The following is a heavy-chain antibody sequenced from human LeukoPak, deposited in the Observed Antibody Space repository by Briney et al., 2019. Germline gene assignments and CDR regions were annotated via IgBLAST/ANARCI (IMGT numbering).Heavy chain of an antibody. CDR1: GYTFTYYA. CDR2: INTNTGNP. Sequence: ASVKVSCKASGYTFTYYAMNWVRQAPGQGLEWMGWINTNTGNPTYAQGFTGRFVISLDTSVSTAYLQISSLKAEDTAVYYCARGHYYDSSGYYWETDYWGQGTLVTVSS. V-gene: IGHV7-4-1*02. D-gene: IGHD3-22*01. CDR3: ARGHYYDSSGYYWETDY. J-gene: IGHJ4*02.